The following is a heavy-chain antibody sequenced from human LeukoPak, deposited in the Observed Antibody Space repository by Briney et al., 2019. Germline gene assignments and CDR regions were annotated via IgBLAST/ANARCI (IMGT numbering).Heavy chain of an antibody. CDR3: ARYQVITMVRGARDMDYYYGMDV. Sequence: SETLSLNCTVSGGSISSYYLIWIRQPPGKGLEWIRYIYYSGRTSYHPSRKSRVTISVDPSKNHFALKLNPVTAADPAVYYCARYQVITMVRGARDMDYYYGMDVWGKGTTVTDSS. CDR1: GGSISSYY. D-gene: IGHD3-10*01. J-gene: IGHJ6*04. V-gene: IGHV4-59*01. CDR2: IYYSGRT.